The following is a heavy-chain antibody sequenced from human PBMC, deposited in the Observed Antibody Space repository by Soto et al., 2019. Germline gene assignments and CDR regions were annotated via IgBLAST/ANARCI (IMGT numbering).Heavy chain of an antibody. CDR1: GGSISSSNW. CDR2: IYHSGST. V-gene: IGHV4-4*02. D-gene: IGHD3-10*01. Sequence: QVQLQESGPGLVKPSGTLSLTCAVSGGSISSSNWWSWVRQPPGKGLEWIGEIYHSGSTSYNPSLKSRVTISVDKSKSQFSLKLNSVPAADTAVYYCAKVRESRGPQPFDYWGQGTLVTVSS. CDR3: AKVRESRGPQPFDY. J-gene: IGHJ4*02.